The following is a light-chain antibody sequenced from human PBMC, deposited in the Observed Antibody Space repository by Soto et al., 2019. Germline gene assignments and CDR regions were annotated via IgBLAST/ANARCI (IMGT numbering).Light chain of an antibody. CDR2: DVS. V-gene: IGLV2-14*01. Sequence: QSALTQPASVSGSPGQSITISCTGTSSDVGGYNYVSWYQQHPGKAPKLMIYDVSNRPSGVSNRFSGSKSGNTASLTVSGLQAEDEADYYCSSYTSSRTYYVFGTGTKVTV. J-gene: IGLJ1*01. CDR1: SSDVGGYNY. CDR3: SSYTSSRTYYV.